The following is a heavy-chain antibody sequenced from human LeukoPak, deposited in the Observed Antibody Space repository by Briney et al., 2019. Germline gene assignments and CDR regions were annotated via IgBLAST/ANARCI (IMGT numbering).Heavy chain of an antibody. CDR2: IYNSGST. CDR1: GFTVSTSY. CDR3: AKDLLDYGGNSEYFQH. D-gene: IGHD4-23*01. Sequence: GGSLRLSCAASGFTVSTSYMNWVRQAPGKGLEWVAAIYNSGSTYYADSVKGRFTISRDNSKNTLYLQMNSLRAEDTAVYYCAKDLLDYGGNSEYFQHWGQGTLVTVSS. V-gene: IGHV3-53*01. J-gene: IGHJ1*01.